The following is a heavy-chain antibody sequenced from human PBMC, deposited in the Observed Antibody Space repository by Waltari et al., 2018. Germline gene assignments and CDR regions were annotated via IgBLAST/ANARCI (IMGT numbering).Heavy chain of an antibody. D-gene: IGHD6-13*01. V-gene: IGHV1-69*13. J-gene: IGHJ4*02. CDR3: ARGWVSLNSYYFDY. CDR1: GGTFSSYA. Sequence: QVQLVQSGAEVKKPGSSVKVSCKASGGTFSSYAISWVRQAPGQGLEWMGGDIPIFGTANYAQKVQSRVTITANESTSTAYMELSSLRSEDTAVYYCARGWVSLNSYYFDYWGQGTLVTVSS. CDR2: DIPIFGTA.